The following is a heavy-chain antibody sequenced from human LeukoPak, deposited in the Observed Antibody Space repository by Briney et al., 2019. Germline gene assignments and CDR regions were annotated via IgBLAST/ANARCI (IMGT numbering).Heavy chain of an antibody. D-gene: IGHD6-13*01. Sequence: PGGSLRLSCAASGFTFDDYGMSWVRQAPGKGLEWVSGIIWNGGSTGYADSVKGRFTISRDNAKNSLYLQMNSLRAEDTALYYCARSGYSSTWSHYFDYWGQGTLVTVSS. CDR3: ARSGYSSTWSHYFDY. CDR1: GFTFDDYG. CDR2: IIWNGGST. J-gene: IGHJ4*02. V-gene: IGHV3-20*04.